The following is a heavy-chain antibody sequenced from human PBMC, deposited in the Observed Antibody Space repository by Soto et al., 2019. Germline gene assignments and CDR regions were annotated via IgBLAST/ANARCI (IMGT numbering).Heavy chain of an antibody. V-gene: IGHV1-2*04. CDR2: INPNSGGT. CDR1: VYSFTCYY. CDR3: ARFSGDVVIEYGMDV. J-gene: IGHJ6*02. Sequence: XSVKVSCKASVYSFTCYYMHWVRQAPGQGLEWMGWINPNSGGTNYAQKFQGWVTMTRDTSISTAYMELSRLRSDDTAVYYCARFSGDVVIEYGMDVWGQGTTVTVSS. D-gene: IGHD3-22*01.